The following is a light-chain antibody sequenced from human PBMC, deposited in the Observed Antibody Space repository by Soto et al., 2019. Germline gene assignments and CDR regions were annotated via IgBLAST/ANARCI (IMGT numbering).Light chain of an antibody. V-gene: IGLV2-14*01. CDR1: SSDVGGYNY. CDR3: SSYASSSTGV. Sequence: QPVLTQPASVSGSPGQSITISCTGTSSDVGGYNYVSWYQQHPGKAPKLMIYEVSNRPSGVSDRFSGSKSGNMASLTISGLQAEDEADYYCSSYASSSTGVFGTGTKVTVL. CDR2: EVS. J-gene: IGLJ1*01.